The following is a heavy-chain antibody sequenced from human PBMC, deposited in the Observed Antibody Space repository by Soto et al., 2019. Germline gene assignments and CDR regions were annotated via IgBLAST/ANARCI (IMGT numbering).Heavy chain of an antibody. Sequence: QVQLVQSGAEMQQPGASVRVSCKASGGTFSKYAFSWVRQPPGQGLEWLGGTIPMFGTPNYAQKFQGRVAISADESTATVYMQLSSLRSEDTAVNFCARPLRDRKYYYGMAVWGQGTTVTVSS. D-gene: IGHD3-22*01. V-gene: IGHV1-69*01. CDR3: ARPLRDRKYYYGMAV. CDR2: TIPMFGTP. CDR1: GGTFSKYA. J-gene: IGHJ6*02.